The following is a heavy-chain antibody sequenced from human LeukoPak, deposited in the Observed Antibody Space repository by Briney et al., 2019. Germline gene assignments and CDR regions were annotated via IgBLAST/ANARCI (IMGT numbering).Heavy chain of an antibody. D-gene: IGHD6-19*01. J-gene: IGHJ5*02. CDR3: ARDRYSSGWYGFDP. CDR1: GGSISSCY. V-gene: IGHV4-59*01. Sequence: PSETLFLTCTVSGGSISSCYWSWIRQPPGKGLEWIGYIYYSGSTNYNPSLKSRVTISVDTSKNQFSLKLSSVTAADTAVYYCARDRYSSGWYGFDPWGQGTLVTVSS. CDR2: IYYSGST.